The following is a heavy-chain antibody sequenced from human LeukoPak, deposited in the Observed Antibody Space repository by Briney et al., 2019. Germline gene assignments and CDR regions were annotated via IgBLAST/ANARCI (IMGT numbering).Heavy chain of an antibody. CDR2: INWNGGST. CDR1: GFTFDDYG. CDR3: ARDRRYYYDSSGYYPTEVFDY. Sequence: GGSLRLSCAASGFTFDDYGMSWVRQAPGKGLEWVSGINWNGGSTGYADSVKGRFTISRDNAKNSLYLQVNSLRAEDTALYYCARDRRYYYDSSGYYPTEVFDYWGQGTLVTVSS. J-gene: IGHJ4*02. V-gene: IGHV3-20*04. D-gene: IGHD3-22*01.